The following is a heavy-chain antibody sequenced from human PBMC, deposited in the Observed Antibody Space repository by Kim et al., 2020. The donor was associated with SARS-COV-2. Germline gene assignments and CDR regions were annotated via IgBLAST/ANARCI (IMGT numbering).Heavy chain of an antibody. J-gene: IGHJ4*02. CDR3: ARAREEPEYYFDY. Sequence: YHPDLKSRVTISVDTSKNQFSLKLSSVTAAATAVYYCARAREEPEYYFDYWGQGTLVTVSS. V-gene: IGHV4-31*02. D-gene: IGHD1-26*01.